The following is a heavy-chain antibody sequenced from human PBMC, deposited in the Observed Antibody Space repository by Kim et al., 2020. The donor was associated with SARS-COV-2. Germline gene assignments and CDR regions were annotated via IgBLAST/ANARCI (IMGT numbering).Heavy chain of an antibody. Sequence: KSRVTISVDTSKNQFSLKLTSVTAADTAVYYCARMGSGSPAYYYYYGMDVWGQGTTVTVSS. D-gene: IGHD3-10*01. V-gene: IGHV4-30-2*04. CDR3: ARMGSGSPAYYYYYGMDV. J-gene: IGHJ6*02.